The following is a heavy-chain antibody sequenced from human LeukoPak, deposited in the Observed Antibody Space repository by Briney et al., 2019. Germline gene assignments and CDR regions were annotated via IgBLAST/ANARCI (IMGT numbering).Heavy chain of an antibody. CDR2: ISSSGSTI. Sequence: GGSLRLSCEASGFTFSSYAMSWVRQAPGKGLEWVSYISSSGSTIYYADSVKGRFTISRDNAKNSLYLQMNSLRAEDTAVYYCARDLRYYYDSSAKGSDYWGQGTLVTVSS. CDR3: ARDLRYYYDSSAKGSDY. D-gene: IGHD3-22*01. CDR1: GFTFSSYA. V-gene: IGHV3-48*04. J-gene: IGHJ4*02.